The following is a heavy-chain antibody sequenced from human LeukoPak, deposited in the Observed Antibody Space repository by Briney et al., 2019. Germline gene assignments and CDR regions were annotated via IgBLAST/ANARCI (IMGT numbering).Heavy chain of an antibody. V-gene: IGHV3-74*01. CDR2: INSDGSST. CDR1: GFTFSSYW. CDR3: ARVRIYCSGGSCYGSDI. Sequence: GGSLRLSCAASGFTFSSYWMHWVRQAPGKGLVWVSRINSDGSSTSYADSVKGRFTISRDNAKNTLYLQVNSLRAEDTAVYYCARVRIYCSGGSCYGSDIWGQGTMVTVSS. D-gene: IGHD2-15*01. J-gene: IGHJ3*02.